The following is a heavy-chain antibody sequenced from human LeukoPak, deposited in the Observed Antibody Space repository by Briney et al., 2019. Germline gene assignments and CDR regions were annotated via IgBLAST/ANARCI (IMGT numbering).Heavy chain of an antibody. Sequence: PGGSLRLSCAASGFTFSSYSMNWVRQAPGKGLEWVSSISSSSSYIYYADSVKGRFTTSRDNAKNSLYLQMNSLRAEDTAVYYCARGVTPNFDYWGQGTLVTVSS. CDR3: ARGVTPNFDY. CDR1: GFTFSSYS. D-gene: IGHD5-18*01. CDR2: ISSSSSYI. V-gene: IGHV3-21*01. J-gene: IGHJ4*02.